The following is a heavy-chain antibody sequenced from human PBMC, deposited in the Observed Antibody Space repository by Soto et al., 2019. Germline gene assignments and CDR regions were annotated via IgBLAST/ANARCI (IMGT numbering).Heavy chain of an antibody. J-gene: IGHJ6*02. D-gene: IGHD6-13*01. Sequence: SETLSLTCTVSGGSISSYYWSWIRQPAGKGLEWIGRIYTSGSTNYNPSLKSRVTMSVDTSKNQFSLKLSSVTAADTAVYYCARDMGPTSIAAAEGPYYYGMDVWGQGTTVTVSS. CDR3: ARDMGPTSIAAAEGPYYYGMDV. V-gene: IGHV4-4*07. CDR2: IYTSGST. CDR1: GGSISSYY.